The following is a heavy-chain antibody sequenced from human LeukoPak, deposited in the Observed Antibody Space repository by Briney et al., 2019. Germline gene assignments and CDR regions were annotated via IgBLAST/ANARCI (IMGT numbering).Heavy chain of an antibody. CDR1: GFTFSSYG. CDR3: AKIAVAETDAFDI. Sequence: GGSLRLSCAASGFTFSSYGMHWVRQAPGKGLEWVAVIWYDGSNKFYADSVKGRFTISRDNSKNTLYLQMNSLRAEDTAVYYCAKIAVAETDAFDIWGQGTMVTVSS. CDR2: IWYDGSNK. D-gene: IGHD6-19*01. V-gene: IGHV3-33*06. J-gene: IGHJ3*02.